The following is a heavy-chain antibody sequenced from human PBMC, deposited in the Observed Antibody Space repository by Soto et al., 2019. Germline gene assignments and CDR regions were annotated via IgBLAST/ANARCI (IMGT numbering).Heavy chain of an antibody. CDR3: ARESRGRHDY. CDR2: IYHSGTT. J-gene: IGHJ4*02. D-gene: IGHD2-15*01. V-gene: IGHV4-61*01. CDR1: GGSLRSGSYY. Sequence: PSETLSLTCSVAGGSLRSGSYYWGWIRQPPGKGLEWIGYIYHSGTTVYNASLRSRVSISVDTSKNQFFLKVNSLTAADTAVYYCARESRGRHDYWRQGTRVPVS.